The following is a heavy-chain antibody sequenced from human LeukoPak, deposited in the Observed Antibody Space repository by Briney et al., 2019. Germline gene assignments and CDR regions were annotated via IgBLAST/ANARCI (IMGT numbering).Heavy chain of an antibody. D-gene: IGHD6-6*01. V-gene: IGHV1-69*13. CDR1: GYTFTSYY. CDR3: AASIAARTNYYYYYMDV. Sequence: GVSVKVSCKASGYTFTSYYMHWVRQAPGQGLEWMGGIIPIFGTANYAQKFQGRVTITADESTSTAYMELSSLRSEDTAVYYCAASIAARTNYYYYYMDVWGKGTTVTVSS. J-gene: IGHJ6*03. CDR2: IIPIFGTA.